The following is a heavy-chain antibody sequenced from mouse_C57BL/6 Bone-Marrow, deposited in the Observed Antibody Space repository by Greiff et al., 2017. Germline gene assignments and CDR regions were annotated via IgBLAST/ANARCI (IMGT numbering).Heavy chain of an antibody. CDR2: IRNKANNHAT. CDR1: GFTFSDAW. V-gene: IGHV6-6*01. CDR3: TRNYYY. J-gene: IGHJ2*01. D-gene: IGHD2-1*01. Sequence: EVKVIESGGGLVQPGGSMKLSCAASGFTFSDAWMDWVRQSPEKGLEWFAEIRNKANNHATYYAESVKGRFTISRDDSKSSVYLQMNSLRAEDTGIYYCTRNYYYWGQGTTLTVSS.